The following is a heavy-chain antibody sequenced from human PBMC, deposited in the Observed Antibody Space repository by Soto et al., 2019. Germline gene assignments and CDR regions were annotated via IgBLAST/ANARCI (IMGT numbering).Heavy chain of an antibody. CDR3: ARGFNWLDY. CDR1: GFTVSSNY. J-gene: IGHJ4*02. CDR2: IYSDGST. D-gene: IGHD1-20*01. V-gene: IGHV3-53*01. Sequence: EVQLVESGGGLMQPGGSLRLSCAASGFTVSSNYMTWVRQAPGKGLEWVSVIYSDGSTNYADSVKGRFTISRDNSKNTLHLQMNSLRAEAPAVYYCARGFNWLDYWGQGTLVTVSS.